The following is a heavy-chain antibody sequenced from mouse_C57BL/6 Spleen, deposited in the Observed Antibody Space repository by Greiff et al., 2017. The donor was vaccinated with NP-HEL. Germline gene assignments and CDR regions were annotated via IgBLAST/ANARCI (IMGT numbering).Heavy chain of an antibody. D-gene: IGHD1-1*01. J-gene: IGHJ2*01. CDR1: GYTFTSYW. V-gene: IGHV1-55*01. CDR2: IYPGSGST. CDR3: VRADYGSSYGY. Sequence: QVQLQQPGAELVKPGASVKMSCKASGYTFTSYWITWVKQRPGQGLEWIGDIYPGSGSTNYNEKFKGKATLTVDTSSSTAYMQLSSLTSEDSAVYYCVRADYGSSYGYWGQGTTLTVSS.